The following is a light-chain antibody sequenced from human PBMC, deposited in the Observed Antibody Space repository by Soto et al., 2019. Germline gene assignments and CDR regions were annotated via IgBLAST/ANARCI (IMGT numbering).Light chain of an antibody. CDR1: SSNIGSNY. CDR2: RNN. CDR3: AAWDDSLSGWV. Sequence: QSVLTQPPSASGTPGQRVTISCSGSSSNIGSNYVYWYQQLPGTAPKLLIYRNNQRPSGVPDRFSGSKSGTSASLAISGRRSEDEADDYCAAWDDSLSGWVFGGGTKLTVL. J-gene: IGLJ3*02. V-gene: IGLV1-47*01.